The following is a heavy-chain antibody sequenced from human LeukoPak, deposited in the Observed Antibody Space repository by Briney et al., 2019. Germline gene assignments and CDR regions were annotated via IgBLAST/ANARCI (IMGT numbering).Heavy chain of an antibody. CDR2: IYPGDSDT. CDR1: GYGFTSYW. Sequence: GESLQISCNGSGYGFTSYWIGWVRQMPGKGLEWMGIIYPGDSDTRYSPSFQGQVTISADKSISTAYLQWSSLKASDTAMYYCARQYCGGDCYYDYWGQGTLVTVSS. J-gene: IGHJ4*02. CDR3: ARQYCGGDCYYDY. V-gene: IGHV5-51*01. D-gene: IGHD2-21*02.